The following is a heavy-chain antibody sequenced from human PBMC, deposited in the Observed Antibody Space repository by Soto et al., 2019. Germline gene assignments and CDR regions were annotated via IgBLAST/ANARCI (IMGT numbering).Heavy chain of an antibody. D-gene: IGHD3-3*01. J-gene: IGHJ6*02. V-gene: IGHV3-15*07. CDR2: IKSKTDGGTT. CDR3: TTRITIFGVVTQYGMEV. CDR1: GFTFSNAW. Sequence: GGSLRLSCAASGFTFSNAWMNWVRQAPGKGLEWVGRIKSKTDGGTTDYAAPVKGRFTISRDDSKNTLYLQMNSLKTEDTAVYYCTTRITIFGVVTQYGMEVWGQGTTVTVSS.